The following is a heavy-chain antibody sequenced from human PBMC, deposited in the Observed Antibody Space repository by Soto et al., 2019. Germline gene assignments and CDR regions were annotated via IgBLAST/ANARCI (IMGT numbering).Heavy chain of an antibody. CDR3: VTAGWFDF. Sequence: GGSLRLSCAASGFSFNTFEMSWVRQAPGRGLEWVSFISDHGGTTYYADSVKGRFTSSRDNSKNTLYLQMNSLTAEDTAVYMCVTAGWFDFSGHGALVTAS. D-gene: IGHD3-10*01. V-gene: IGHV3-23*01. CDR1: GFSFNTFE. CDR2: ISDHGGTT. J-gene: IGHJ5*01.